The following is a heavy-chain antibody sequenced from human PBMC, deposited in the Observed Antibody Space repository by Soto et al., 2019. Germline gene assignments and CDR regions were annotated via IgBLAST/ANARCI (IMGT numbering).Heavy chain of an antibody. CDR3: VKTRPPDFWSGYYESLDYYGTDV. V-gene: IGHV3-64D*06. CDR1: GFTFSSYA. J-gene: IGHJ6*02. D-gene: IGHD3-3*01. CDR2: ISSNGGST. Sequence: PGGSLRLSCSASGFTFSSYAMHWVRQAPGKGLEYVSAISSNGGSTYYADSVKGRFTISRDNSKNTLYLQMSSLRAEDTAVYYCVKTRPPDFWSGYYESLDYYGTDVWGQGTTVTVSS.